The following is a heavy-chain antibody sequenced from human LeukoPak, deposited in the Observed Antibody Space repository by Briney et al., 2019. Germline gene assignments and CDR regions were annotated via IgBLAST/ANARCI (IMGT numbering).Heavy chain of an antibody. D-gene: IGHD1-26*01. Sequence: ASVKVSCKASGYTFTSYDINWVRHPTGQGLEWMGWMNPNSGNTGYAQKFQGRVTMTRNTSISTAYMEPSSLRSERTVVYYCARWAIGSSSYFHYWGQRTLVTVSS. CDR2: MNPNSGNT. V-gene: IGHV1-8*01. CDR3: ARWAIGSSSYFHY. CDR1: GYTFTSYD. J-gene: IGHJ4*02.